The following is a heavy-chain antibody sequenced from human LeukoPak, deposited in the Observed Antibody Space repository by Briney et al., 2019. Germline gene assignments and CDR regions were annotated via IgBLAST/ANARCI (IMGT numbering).Heavy chain of an antibody. D-gene: IGHD2-2*01. V-gene: IGHV4-61*02. CDR3: ARDPARFYMDV. J-gene: IGHJ6*03. Sequence: SETLSLTCTVSGGSISSSSYYWRWVRQPAGKGLEWIGRIYTSGSTNYNPSLKSRVTMSVDTSKNQFSLKLSSVTAADTAVYYCARDPARFYMDVWGKGTTVTVSS. CDR1: GGSISSSSYY. CDR2: IYTSGST.